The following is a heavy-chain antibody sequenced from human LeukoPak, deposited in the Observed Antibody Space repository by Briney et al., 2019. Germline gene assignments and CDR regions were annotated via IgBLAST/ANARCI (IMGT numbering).Heavy chain of an antibody. CDR1: GGSISSSSYY. Sequence: SETLSLTCTVSGGSISSSSYYWGWIRQPPGKGLEWIGSVYYSGSTYYNPSLKSRVTISVDTSKNQFSLKLSSVTAADTAVYYCARAYYDFWSGYYTGAHDAFDIWGQGTMVTVSS. CDR2: VYYSGST. CDR3: ARAYYDFWSGYYTGAHDAFDI. J-gene: IGHJ3*02. V-gene: IGHV4-39*01. D-gene: IGHD3-3*01.